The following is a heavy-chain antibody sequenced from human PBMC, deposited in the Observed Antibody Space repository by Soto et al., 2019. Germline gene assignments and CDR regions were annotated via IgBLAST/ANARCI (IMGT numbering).Heavy chain of an antibody. V-gene: IGHV3-53*01. CDR2: MYSGGTT. Sequence: GGSLRLSCAASGFTVSSNYISWVRQAPGKGLEWVSVMYSGGTTYYADSVKGRFTISRDNSKNTLYLQMNSLRAEDTAVYHCARATSDRAMVFDYWGQGTPVTVSS. CDR3: ARATSDRAMVFDY. CDR1: GFTVSSNY. D-gene: IGHD5-18*01. J-gene: IGHJ4*02.